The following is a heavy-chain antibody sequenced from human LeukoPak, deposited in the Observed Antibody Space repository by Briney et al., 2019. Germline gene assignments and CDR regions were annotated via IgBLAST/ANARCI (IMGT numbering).Heavy chain of an antibody. Sequence: AASVKASCKASGYTVTSYSINWVRQAPGQGIEWMGWINTNTGNPTYAQGLTGRFVFSLDTSVSTAFLQISSLKAEDTAVYYCARDTHITIFDYWGQGTLVTVSS. D-gene: IGHD3-3*01. CDR3: ARDTHITIFDY. CDR2: INTNTGNP. CDR1: GYTVTSYS. V-gene: IGHV7-4-1*02. J-gene: IGHJ4*02.